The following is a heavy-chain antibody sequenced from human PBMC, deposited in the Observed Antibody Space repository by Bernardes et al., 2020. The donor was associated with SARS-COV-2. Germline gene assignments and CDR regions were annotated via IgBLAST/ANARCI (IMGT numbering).Heavy chain of an antibody. D-gene: IGHD6-6*01. J-gene: IGHJ4*02. V-gene: IGHV3-74*01. Sequence: GGSLRLSCAASGFTFSSYWMHWVRQAPGKGLVWVSRINSDGSSTSYADSVKGRFTISRDNAKNTLYLQMNSLRAEDTAVYYCARVIRSSPNVDYWGQGTLVNVSS. CDR3: ARVIRSSPNVDY. CDR1: GFTFSSYW. CDR2: INSDGSST.